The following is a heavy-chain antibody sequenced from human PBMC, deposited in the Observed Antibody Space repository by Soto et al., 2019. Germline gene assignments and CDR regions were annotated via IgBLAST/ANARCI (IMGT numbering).Heavy chain of an antibody. CDR1: GFTFSDYY. CDR2: ISSGASTI. J-gene: IGHJ4*02. D-gene: IGHD2-21*01. Sequence: QVQLVESGGGLGKPGGSLRLSCAASGFTFSDYYMSWIRQAPGKGLEWVSYISSGASTIYYADSVKGRFTISRDNAKNSLYLQMNSPRAEDTAVYYCARDMYCGGDCYSPGVDYWGQGTLVTVSS. V-gene: IGHV3-11*01. CDR3: ARDMYCGGDCYSPGVDY.